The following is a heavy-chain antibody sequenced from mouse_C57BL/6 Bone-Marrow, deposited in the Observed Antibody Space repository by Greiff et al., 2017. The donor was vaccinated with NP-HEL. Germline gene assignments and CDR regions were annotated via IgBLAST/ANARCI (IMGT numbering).Heavy chain of an antibody. CDR3: ARGGDYSNYRYAMDY. CDR2: IHPNSGST. Sequence: QVQLKQPGAELVKPGASVKLSCKASGYTFTSYWMHWVKQRPGQGLEWIGMIHPNSGSTNYNEKFKSKATLTVDKSSSTAYMQLSSLTSEDSAVYYCARGGDYSNYRYAMDYWGQGTSVTVSS. V-gene: IGHV1-64*01. D-gene: IGHD2-5*01. J-gene: IGHJ4*01. CDR1: GYTFTSYW.